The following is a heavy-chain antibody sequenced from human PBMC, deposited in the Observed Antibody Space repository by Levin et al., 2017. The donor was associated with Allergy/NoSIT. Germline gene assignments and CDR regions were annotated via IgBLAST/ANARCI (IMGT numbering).Heavy chain of an antibody. D-gene: IGHD2-2*01. CDR1: GFTFDDYA. V-gene: IGHV3-9*01. J-gene: IGHJ4*02. CDR3: VKMDCSSINCYPDY. CDR2: ISWNSGSK. Sequence: SLRLSCAASGFTFDDYAMHWVRLTPGKGLEWVSGISWNSGSKSYADSVKGRFTISRDNAKNSLSLQMNSLRVEDTALYYCVKMDCSSINCYPDYWGQGTLVTVSS.